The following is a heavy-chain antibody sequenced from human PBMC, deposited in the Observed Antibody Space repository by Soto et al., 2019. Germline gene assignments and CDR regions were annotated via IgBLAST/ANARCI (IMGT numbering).Heavy chain of an antibody. Sequence: GGSLRLSCAASGFTFSSYAMSWVRQAPGKGLEWVSAISGSGGSTYYADSVKGRFTISRDNSKNTLYLQMNSLRAEDTAVYYCAKDSAYTSSWYDVYFDYWGQGTLVTVSS. V-gene: IGHV3-23*01. D-gene: IGHD6-13*01. CDR2: ISGSGGST. CDR1: GFTFSSYA. CDR3: AKDSAYTSSWYDVYFDY. J-gene: IGHJ4*02.